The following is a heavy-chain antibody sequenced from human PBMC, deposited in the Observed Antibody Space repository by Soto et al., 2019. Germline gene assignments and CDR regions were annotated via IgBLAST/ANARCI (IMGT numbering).Heavy chain of an antibody. D-gene: IGHD2-15*01. Sequence: ASLKVYFNASSYTFTSYGISWVRQATGQGLEWMGWFSAYNGNTNYAQKLQGRVTMTTDTSTSTAYMELRSLRSDDTAVYYCARDGLCSGGSCYSIYFDYWGQGTLVTVSS. CDR3: ARDGLCSGGSCYSIYFDY. CDR1: SYTFTSYG. CDR2: FSAYNGNT. V-gene: IGHV1-18*04. J-gene: IGHJ4*02.